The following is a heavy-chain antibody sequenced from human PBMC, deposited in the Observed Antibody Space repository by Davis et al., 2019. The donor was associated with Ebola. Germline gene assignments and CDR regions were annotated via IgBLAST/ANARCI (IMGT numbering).Heavy chain of an antibody. CDR1: GFTFSKYT. V-gene: IGHV3-23*01. Sequence: PGGSLRLSCAASGFTFSKYTMSWVRQAPGEGLEWVAAISGSGGSTHYPDSVKGRFTISRDNSKNTIYLQVDSLRAEDTAVYYCVKDLEIGTLDYWGQGTLVTVSS. J-gene: IGHJ4*02. D-gene: IGHD5-24*01. CDR2: ISGSGGST. CDR3: VKDLEIGTLDY.